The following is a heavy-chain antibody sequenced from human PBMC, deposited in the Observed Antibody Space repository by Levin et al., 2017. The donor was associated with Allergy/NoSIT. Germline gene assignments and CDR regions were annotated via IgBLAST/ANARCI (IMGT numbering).Heavy chain of an antibody. V-gene: IGHV3-11*03. Sequence: GGSLRLSCAASGFTFSDYYMSWIRQAPGKGLEWVSYISSSSSYTNYADSVKGRFTISRDNAKNSLYLQMNSLRAEDTAVYYCACLYGSGSYWYFDLWGRGTLVTVSS. CDR2: ISSSSSYT. CDR3: ACLYGSGSYWYFDL. D-gene: IGHD3-10*01. CDR1: GFTFSDYY. J-gene: IGHJ2*01.